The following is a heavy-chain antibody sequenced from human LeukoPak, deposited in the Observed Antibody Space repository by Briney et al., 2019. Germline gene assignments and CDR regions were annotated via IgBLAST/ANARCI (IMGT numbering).Heavy chain of an antibody. CDR1: GFTFDDYA. CDR2: ISWNSGSI. Sequence: PGRSLRLSCAASGFTFDDYAMHWVRQAPGKGLEWVSGISWNSGSIGYADSVKGRFTISRDNAKSSLYLQMNSLSAEDTALYYCAISFEMGSGGDYWGQGTLVTVSS. V-gene: IGHV3-9*01. D-gene: IGHD3-10*01. J-gene: IGHJ4*02. CDR3: AISFEMGSGGDY.